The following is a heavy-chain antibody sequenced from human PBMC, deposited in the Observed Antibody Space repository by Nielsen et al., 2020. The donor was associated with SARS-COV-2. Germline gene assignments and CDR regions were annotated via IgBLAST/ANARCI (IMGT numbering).Heavy chain of an antibody. CDR1: GYVFASYA. D-gene: IGHD6-19*01. V-gene: IGHV1-3*01. J-gene: IGHJ4*02. Sequence: VKVSCKASGYVFASYAIHWARQAPGQRLEWMGWINAGNGNTKYSQKFEGRVTITRDTSASTAYMELSSLTSEDTAVYFCAREGTGYSNGWFSDYWGQGTLVTVSS. CDR2: INAGNGNT. CDR3: AREGTGYSNGWFSDY.